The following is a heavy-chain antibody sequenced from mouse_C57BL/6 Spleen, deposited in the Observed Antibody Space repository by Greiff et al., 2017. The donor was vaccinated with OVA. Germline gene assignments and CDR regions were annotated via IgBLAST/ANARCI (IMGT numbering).Heavy chain of an antibody. V-gene: IGHV5-4*03. CDR1: GFTFSSYA. Sequence: EVKLMESGGGLVKPGGSLKLSCAASGFTFSSYAMSWVRQTPEKRLEWVATISDGGSYTYYPDNVKGRFTISRDNAKNNLYLQMSHLKSEDTAMYYWARGRLRYYFDYWGQGTTLTVSS. CDR2: ISDGGSYT. D-gene: IGHD1-1*01. CDR3: ARGRLRYYFDY. J-gene: IGHJ2*01.